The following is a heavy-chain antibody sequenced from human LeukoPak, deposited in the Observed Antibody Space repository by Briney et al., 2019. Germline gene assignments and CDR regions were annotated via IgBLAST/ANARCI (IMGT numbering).Heavy chain of an antibody. CDR3: AREEGAIQLGYFDL. CDR1: GGFISSGDYY. Sequence: SETLSLTCTVSGGFISSGDYYWSWIRQPPGKGLEWIGYIYYSGSTYYNPSLKSRVTISVDTSKNQFSLKLSSVTAADTAVYYCAREEGAIQLGYFDLWGRGTLVTVSS. J-gene: IGHJ2*01. D-gene: IGHD2-21*01. V-gene: IGHV4-30-4*08. CDR2: IYYSGST.